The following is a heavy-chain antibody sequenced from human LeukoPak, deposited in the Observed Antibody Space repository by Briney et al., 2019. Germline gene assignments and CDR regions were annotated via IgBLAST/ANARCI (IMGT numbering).Heavy chain of an antibody. J-gene: IGHJ6*02. Sequence: PSETLSLTCTVSGGSISSSSYYWGWIRQPPGKGLEWIGSIYYSGSTYYNPSLKSRVTISVDTSKNQFSLKLSSVTAADTAVYYCEKDSHLDVWGQGTTVTVSS. D-gene: IGHD2-15*01. CDR1: GGSISSSSYY. CDR3: EKDSHLDV. V-gene: IGHV4-39*01. CDR2: IYYSGST.